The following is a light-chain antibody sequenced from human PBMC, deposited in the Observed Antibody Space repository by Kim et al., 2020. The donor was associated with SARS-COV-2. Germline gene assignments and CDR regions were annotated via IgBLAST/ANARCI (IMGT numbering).Light chain of an antibody. J-gene: IGLJ3*02. V-gene: IGLV2-14*04. CDR2: DVN. CDR1: SSGIGGHNS. CDR3: SSDTTSTTGV. Sequence: GQPITITGTGTSSGIGGHNSASWYQQYAGTAPKLIICDVNRRASGISNRFSGSTSGNTASLIITGRETEDEDDYYCSSDTTSTTGVFGGGTKVTVL.